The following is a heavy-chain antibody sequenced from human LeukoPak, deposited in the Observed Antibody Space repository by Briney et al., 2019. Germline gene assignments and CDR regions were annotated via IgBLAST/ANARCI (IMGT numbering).Heavy chain of an antibody. J-gene: IGHJ4*02. V-gene: IGHV3-23*01. Sequence: GGSLRLSCAASGFTFSSYAMSWVRQAPGKGLEWVSAISGSGGSTYYADSVKGRFTISRDNSKNTLYLQMNSLRAEDTAVYYCXXXXRVVXXLYFDYWGQGTLVTV. CDR1: GFTFSSYA. CDR2: ISGSGGST. CDR3: XXXXRVVXXLYFDY.